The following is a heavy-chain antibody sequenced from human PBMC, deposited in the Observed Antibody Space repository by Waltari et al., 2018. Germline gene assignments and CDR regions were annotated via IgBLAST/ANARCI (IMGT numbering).Heavy chain of an antibody. J-gene: IGHJ4*02. D-gene: IGHD3-16*01. V-gene: IGHV3-48*01. Sequence: EVQLVESGGGLVQPGGSLRLSCAASGFTFSSYSMNWVRQAPGKGLEWVSYISSSSSTIYYADSVKGRFTISRDNAKNSLYLQMNSLRAEDTAVYYCARDSPRMINVWGIPWGYFDYWGQGTLVTVSS. CDR1: GFTFSSYS. CDR2: ISSSSSTI. CDR3: ARDSPRMINVWGIPWGYFDY.